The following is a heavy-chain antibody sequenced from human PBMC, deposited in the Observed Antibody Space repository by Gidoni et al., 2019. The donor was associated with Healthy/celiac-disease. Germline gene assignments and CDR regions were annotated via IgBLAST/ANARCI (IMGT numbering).Heavy chain of an antibody. J-gene: IGHJ6*03. CDR1: GLTFSRYG. CDR2: ICYDGSNK. Sequence: QVQLVESGGGVVQPGGSLRLSCAASGLTFSRYGMHWVRQAPGKGLEWVAVICYDGSNKYYADSVKGRFTISRDNSKNTLYLQMNSLRAEDTAVYYCARSIAAAGTAYYYYYMDVWGKGTTVTVSS. D-gene: IGHD6-13*01. CDR3: ARSIAAAGTAYYYYYMDV. V-gene: IGHV3-33*01.